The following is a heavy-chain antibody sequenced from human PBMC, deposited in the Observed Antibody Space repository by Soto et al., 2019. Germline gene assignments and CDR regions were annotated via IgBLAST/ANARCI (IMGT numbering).Heavy chain of an antibody. CDR1: GGSISSYY. Sequence: PSETLSLTCTVSGGSISSYYWSWIRQPPGKGLEWIGYIYYSGSTNYNPSLKSRVTISVDTSKNQFSLKLSSVTAADTAVYYCARDAGYCSGGSCYSYGYWGQGTLVTVSS. V-gene: IGHV4-59*01. CDR3: ARDAGYCSGGSCYSYGY. CDR2: IYYSGST. J-gene: IGHJ4*02. D-gene: IGHD2-15*01.